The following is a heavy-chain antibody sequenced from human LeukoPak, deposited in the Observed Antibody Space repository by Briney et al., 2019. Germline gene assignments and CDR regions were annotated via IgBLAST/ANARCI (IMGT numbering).Heavy chain of an antibody. CDR2: AFHTGST. J-gene: IGHJ4*02. CDR1: NNSLSSYY. V-gene: IGHV4-59*08. CDR3: ASTGAAAGTDY. D-gene: IGHD6-13*01. Sequence: SETLSLTCTVSNNSLSSYYCSWIRQPPGKGLEWIGYAFHTGSTEYNPSLKSRVTILMDASKTQFSLKLNSVTAADAAVYYCASTGAAAGTDYWGQGTLVTVSS.